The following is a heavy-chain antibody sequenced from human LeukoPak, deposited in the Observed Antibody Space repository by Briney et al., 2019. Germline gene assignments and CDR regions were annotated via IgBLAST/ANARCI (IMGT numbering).Heavy chain of an antibody. J-gene: IGHJ6*02. CDR2: INHNGNVN. Sequence: GGSLRLSCAASGFTFSSYWMNWARRAPGKGLEWVASINHNGNVNYYVDSVKGRFTISRDNAKNSLYLQMSNLRAEATAVYFCARGGGLDVWGQGATVTVSS. CDR1: GFTFSSYW. V-gene: IGHV3-7*03. D-gene: IGHD3-16*01. CDR3: ARGGGLDV.